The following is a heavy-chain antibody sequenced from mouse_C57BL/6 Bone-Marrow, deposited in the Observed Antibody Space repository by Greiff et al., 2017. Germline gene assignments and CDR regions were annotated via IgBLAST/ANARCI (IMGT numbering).Heavy chain of an antibody. CDR1: GYTFTSYW. J-gene: IGHJ1*03. D-gene: IGHD2-4*01. CDR2: IDPNSGGT. Sequence: VQLQQPGAELVKPGASVKLSCKASGYTFTSYWMHWVKQRPGRGLEWIGRIDPNSGGTKYNEKFKSKATLTVDKPSSTAYMQLSSLTSEDTAVYDCARIGGLRRRDWYFDVWGTGTTVTVSS. CDR3: ARIGGLRRRDWYFDV. V-gene: IGHV1-72*01.